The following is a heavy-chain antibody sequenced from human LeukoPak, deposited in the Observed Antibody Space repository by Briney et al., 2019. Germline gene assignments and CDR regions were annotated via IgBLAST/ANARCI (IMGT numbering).Heavy chain of an antibody. CDR2: IIPTFGTA. J-gene: IGHJ6*02. CDR3: ARVYSSSWYPDYYYYGMDV. Sequence: GASVKVSCKASGGTFSSYAISWVRQAPGQGLEWMGGIIPTFGTANYAQKFQGRVTITADESTSTAYMELSSLRSEDTAVYYCARVYSSSWYPDYYYYGMDVWGQGTTVTVSS. CDR1: GGTFSSYA. D-gene: IGHD6-13*01. V-gene: IGHV1-69*13.